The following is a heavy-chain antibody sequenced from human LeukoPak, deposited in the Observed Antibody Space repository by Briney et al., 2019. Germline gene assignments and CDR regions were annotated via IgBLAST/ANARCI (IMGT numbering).Heavy chain of an antibody. J-gene: IGHJ3*02. CDR2: INAGNGNT. CDR3: AREVRYYDSSGYYFQGAFDI. D-gene: IGHD3-22*01. Sequence: GASVKVSCKASGYTFTSYAMHWVRQAPGQRLEWMGWINAGNGNTKYSQEFQGRVTITRDTSASTAYMELSSLRSEDMAVYYCAREVRYYDSSGYYFQGAFDIWGQGTMVTVSS. V-gene: IGHV1-3*03. CDR1: GYTFTSYA.